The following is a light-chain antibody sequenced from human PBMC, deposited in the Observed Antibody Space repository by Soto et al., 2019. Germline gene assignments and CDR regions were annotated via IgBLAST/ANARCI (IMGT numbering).Light chain of an antibody. CDR1: SSDVGGYNY. V-gene: IGLV2-14*01. CDR2: DVS. Sequence: QPVLTQPASVSGSPGQSITISCTGTSSDVGGYNYVSWYQQHPGKAPKLMIYDVSNRPSGISNRFSGSKSGNTASLTIFGLQAEDEADYYCTSYTSSSTVLFGGGTKVTVL. CDR3: TSYTSSSTVL. J-gene: IGLJ3*02.